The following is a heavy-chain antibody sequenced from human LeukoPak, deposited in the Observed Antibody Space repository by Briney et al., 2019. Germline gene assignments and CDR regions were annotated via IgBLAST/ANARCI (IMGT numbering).Heavy chain of an antibody. D-gene: IGHD3-22*01. CDR1: GYTFTSYA. J-gene: IGHJ4*02. CDR2: INTNTGNP. Sequence: ASVKVSCKASGYTFTSYAMNWVRQAPGQGLEWMGWINTNTGNPTYAQGFTGRFVFSLDTSVSTAYLQISSLKAEDTAVYYCARDNLRGYYYDSSGYQYYFDYWGQGTLVTVSS. CDR3: ARDNLRGYYYDSSGYQYYFDY. V-gene: IGHV7-4-1*02.